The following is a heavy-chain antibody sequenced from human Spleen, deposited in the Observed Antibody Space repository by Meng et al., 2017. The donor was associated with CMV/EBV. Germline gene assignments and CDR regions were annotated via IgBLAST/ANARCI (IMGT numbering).Heavy chain of an antibody. Sequence: GESLKISCAASGFTVSSNYMSWVRQAPGKGLVWASRINSDGSRTNYAESVKGRFTISRDNAKNTLYLQVNSLRAEDTAVYYCARGDTAIFVNYYYYGVDVWGQGTTVTVSS. CDR1: GFTVSSNY. CDR3: ARGDTAIFVNYYYYGVDV. J-gene: IGHJ6*02. CDR2: INSDGSRT. V-gene: IGHV3-74*01. D-gene: IGHD5-18*01.